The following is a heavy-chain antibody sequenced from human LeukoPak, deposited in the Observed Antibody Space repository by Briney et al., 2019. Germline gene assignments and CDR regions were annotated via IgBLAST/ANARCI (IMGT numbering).Heavy chain of an antibody. Sequence: GGSLRLSCAASGSTFSDYYMSWIRQAPGKGLEWVSYISSSGSTIYYADSVKGRFTISRDNAKNSLYLQMNSLRAEDTAVYYCASLDYDFWSGYYREFDYWGQGTLVTVSS. J-gene: IGHJ4*02. V-gene: IGHV3-11*01. CDR3: ASLDYDFWSGYYREFDY. CDR1: GSTFSDYY. CDR2: ISSSGSTI. D-gene: IGHD3-3*01.